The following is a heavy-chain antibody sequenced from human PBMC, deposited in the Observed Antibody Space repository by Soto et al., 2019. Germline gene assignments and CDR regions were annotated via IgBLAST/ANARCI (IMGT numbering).Heavy chain of an antibody. Sequence: QVQLVESGGGVVQPGRSLRLSCAASGFTFSSYGMHWVRQAPGQGLEWVAVISYDGSNKYYADSVKGRFTISRDNSKNTLYLQTNSLRAEDTAVYYCAKASGYDLLRQLDYWGQGTLDTVSS. J-gene: IGHJ4*02. D-gene: IGHD5-12*01. CDR1: GFTFSSYG. CDR2: ISYDGSNK. V-gene: IGHV3-30*18. CDR3: AKASGYDLLRQLDY.